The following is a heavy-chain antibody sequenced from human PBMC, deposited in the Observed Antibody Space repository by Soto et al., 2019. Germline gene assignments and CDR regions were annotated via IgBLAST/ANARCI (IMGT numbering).Heavy chain of an antibody. Sequence: QVQLVQSGAEVKKPGSSVKVSCKAAGGTLNSYAINWVRQAPGQGLEWLGGVSPIFHTTNYAQRFQDRLTITADASTSTAYMELSSLTSEDTAVYCCARDRRGTYYYYGMDVWGQGTTVIVSS. J-gene: IGHJ6*02. V-gene: IGHV1-69*01. D-gene: IGHD1-1*01. CDR3: ARDRRGTYYYYGMDV. CDR1: GGTLNSYA. CDR2: VSPIFHTT.